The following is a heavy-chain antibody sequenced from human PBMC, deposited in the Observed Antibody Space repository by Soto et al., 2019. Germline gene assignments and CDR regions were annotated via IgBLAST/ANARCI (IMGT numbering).Heavy chain of an antibody. CDR1: GASISSGAYF. D-gene: IGHD5-18*01. J-gene: IGHJ6*02. Sequence: QVQLQGSGPRLVKPSQTLSLTCSVSGASISSGAYFWTWIRHHPGKGLEWIGYIYYSVSTSYTYQNTSIPSRVTISVDTSKNLFSLRLTSVTAADTATYYCARDKGPDTYGQTRIRDYSYAMDVWGQGTTVIVSS. V-gene: IGHV4-31*03. CDR2: IYYSVST. CDR3: ARDKGPDTYGQTRIRDYSYAMDV.